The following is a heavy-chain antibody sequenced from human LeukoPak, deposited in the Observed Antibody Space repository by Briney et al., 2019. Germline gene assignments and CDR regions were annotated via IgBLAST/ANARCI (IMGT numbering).Heavy chain of an antibody. CDR2: INHSGST. Sequence: SETLSLTCAVYGGSFSGYYWSWIRQPPGKGPEWIGEINHSGSTNYNPSLKSRVTMSVDTSKNQLSLKLSSVTAADTAVYYCARTARLPDSWGQGTLVTVSS. D-gene: IGHD2-21*01. CDR3: ARTARLPDS. CDR1: GGSFSGYY. J-gene: IGHJ4*02. V-gene: IGHV4-34*01.